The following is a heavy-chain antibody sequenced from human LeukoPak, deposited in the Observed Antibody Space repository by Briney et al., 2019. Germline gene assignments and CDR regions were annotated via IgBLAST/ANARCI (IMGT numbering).Heavy chain of an antibody. CDR3: ARGRWSVATKWFVP. J-gene: IGHJ5*02. CDR1: GHTFTDYW. Sequence: GESVKISCKASGHTFTDYWVAWVRQMPGKGLEWMGLIYPGESETRYNPSFQGHVTMSVDNSINTAYLQWSSLQAPDAAIYYCARGRWSVATKWFVPWGQGTLVTVSA. CDR2: IYPGESET. D-gene: IGHD4-23*01. V-gene: IGHV5-51*01.